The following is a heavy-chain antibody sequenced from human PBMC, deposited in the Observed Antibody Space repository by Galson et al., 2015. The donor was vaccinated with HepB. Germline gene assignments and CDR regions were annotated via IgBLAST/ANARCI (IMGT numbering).Heavy chain of an antibody. Sequence: QSGAEVTKPGESLRISCKGSGYSFTSYWISWVRQMPGKGLEWMGRIDPSDSYTNYSPSFQGHVTISADKSISTAYLQWSSLKASDTAMCYCARHFGLGVSGYPAFDIWGQGTMVTVSS. CDR2: IDPSDSYT. V-gene: IGHV5-10-1*01. J-gene: IGHJ3*02. CDR1: GYSFTSYW. D-gene: IGHD3-22*01. CDR3: ARHFGLGVSGYPAFDI.